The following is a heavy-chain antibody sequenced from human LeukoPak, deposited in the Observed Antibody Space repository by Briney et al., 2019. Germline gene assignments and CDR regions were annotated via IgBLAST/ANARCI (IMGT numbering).Heavy chain of an antibody. J-gene: IGHJ3*02. CDR2: ISSSSRTI. D-gene: IGHD4-17*01. CDR1: GFTFSSYS. CDR3: ATGDYGAFDI. V-gene: IGHV3-48*04. Sequence: GGSLRLSCAASGFTFSSYSMNWVRQAPGKGLEWISYISSSSRTIYYADSVKGRFTISRDNAKNSLYLQMNSLRAEDTAVYYCATGDYGAFDIWGQGTMVTVSS.